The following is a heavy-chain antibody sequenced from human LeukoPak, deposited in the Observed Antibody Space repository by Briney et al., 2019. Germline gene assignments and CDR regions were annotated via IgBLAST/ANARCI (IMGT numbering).Heavy chain of an antibody. CDR3: ASDRSGGTPYYYYYYMDV. V-gene: IGHV4-39*07. CDR1: GGSTSNSNYY. J-gene: IGHJ6*03. CDR2: IYYRGST. D-gene: IGHD2-15*01. Sequence: SETLSLTCTVSGGSTSNSNYYWGWIRQPPGKGLELIGHIYYRGSTYYNPSLKSRVTISVDTSKNQFSLKLSSVTAADTAVYYCASDRSGGTPYYYYYYMDVWGKGTTVTVSS.